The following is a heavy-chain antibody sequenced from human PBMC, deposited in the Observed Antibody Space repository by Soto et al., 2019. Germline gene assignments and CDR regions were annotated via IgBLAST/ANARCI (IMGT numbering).Heavy chain of an antibody. J-gene: IGHJ6*02. CDR2: ISSSSSTI. D-gene: IGHD1-26*01. Sequence: GSLRLSCAASGLTFSSYSMNWVRQAPGKGLEWVSYISSSSSTIYYADSVKGRFTISRDNAKNSLYLQMNSLRAEDTAVYYCAFGAPSRSSYYGMDVRGHGTPVTVS. CDR1: GLTFSSYS. V-gene: IGHV3-48*01. CDR3: AFGAPSRSSYYGMDV.